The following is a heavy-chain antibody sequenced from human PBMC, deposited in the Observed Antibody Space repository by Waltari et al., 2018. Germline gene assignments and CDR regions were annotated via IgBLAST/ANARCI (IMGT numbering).Heavy chain of an antibody. CDR1: GGSISSHY. CDR2: IDYSGST. V-gene: IGHV4-59*11. CDR3: ARGNSGLFDY. D-gene: IGHD6-25*01. J-gene: IGHJ4*02. Sequence: QVQLQESGPGLVKPSETLSLTCTVSGGSISSHYWSWIRQPPGKGLEWVGYIDYSGSTNYNPSLKSRVTISVDTSKNQFSLKLSSVTAADTAVYYCARGNSGLFDYWGQGTLVTVSS.